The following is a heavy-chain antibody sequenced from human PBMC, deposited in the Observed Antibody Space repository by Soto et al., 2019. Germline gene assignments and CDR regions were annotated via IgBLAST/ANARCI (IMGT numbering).Heavy chain of an antibody. CDR3: AKGATTMIVVVIYGMDV. J-gene: IGHJ6*02. D-gene: IGHD3-22*01. CDR1: GFTFSSYG. CDR2: ISYDGSNK. V-gene: IGHV3-30*18. Sequence: QVQLVESGGGVVQPGRSLRLSCAASGFTFSSYGMHWVRQAPGKGLEWVAVISYDGSNKYYADSVKGRFTISRDNSKNTLYLQMNSLMAEDTAVYYCAKGATTMIVVVIYGMDVWGQGTTVTVSS.